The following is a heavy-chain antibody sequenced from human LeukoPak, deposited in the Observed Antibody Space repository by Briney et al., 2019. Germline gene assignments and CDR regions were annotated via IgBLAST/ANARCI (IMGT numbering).Heavy chain of an antibody. CDR1: GFTFSSYG. D-gene: IGHD6-19*01. J-gene: IGHJ4*02. Sequence: PGGSLRLSCAASGFTFSSYGMHWVRQAPGKGLEWVAVISYDGSNKYYADSVKGRFTISRDNSKNTLYLQMNSLRAEDTAVYYCAKDGGYGWHFDDYWGQGTLVTVSS. CDR2: ISYDGSNK. V-gene: IGHV3-30*18. CDR3: AKDGGYGWHFDDY.